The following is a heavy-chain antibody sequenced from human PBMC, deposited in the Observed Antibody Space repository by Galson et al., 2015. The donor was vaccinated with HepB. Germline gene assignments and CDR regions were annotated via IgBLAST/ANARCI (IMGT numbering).Heavy chain of an antibody. CDR2: INPSGGST. CDR1: GYTFTSYY. D-gene: IGHD2-2*02. CDR3: ARENVGYCSSASCYNYYNYGMDV. J-gene: IGHJ6*02. Sequence: SVKVSCKASGYTFTSYYMHWVRQAPGQGLEWMGIINPSGGSTSYAQKLQGRVTMTRDTSTSTVYMELSSLRSEDTAVYYCARENVGYCSSASCYNYYNYGMDVWGQWTTVTVSS. V-gene: IGHV1-46*04.